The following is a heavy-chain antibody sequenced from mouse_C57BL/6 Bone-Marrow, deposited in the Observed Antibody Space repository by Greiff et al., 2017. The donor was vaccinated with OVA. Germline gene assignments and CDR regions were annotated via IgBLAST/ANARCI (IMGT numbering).Heavy chain of an antibody. D-gene: IGHD2-3*01. CDR1: GFSLTSYG. Sequence: VQLQQSGPGLVQPSQSLSITCTVSGFSLTSYGVHWVRQSPGKGLEWLGVIWRGGSTDYNAAFMSRLSITKDNSKSQVFFKMNSLQADDTAIYYCAKKGGYYADWYFDVWGTGTTVTVSS. V-gene: IGHV2-5*01. CDR3: AKKGGYYADWYFDV. J-gene: IGHJ1*03. CDR2: IWRGGST.